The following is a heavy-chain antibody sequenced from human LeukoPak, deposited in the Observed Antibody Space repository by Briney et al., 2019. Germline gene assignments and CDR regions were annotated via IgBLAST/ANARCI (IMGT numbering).Heavy chain of an antibody. Sequence: PGGSLRLSCAASGFTFSSYGMHWVRQAPGKGLEWVAFISFDGSNKYYADSVKGRFAISRDNSENTLYLRMSSLRAEDTALYYCAKPYYDFWSAYSGGGSMNVWGQGTTVTVSS. CDR2: ISFDGSNK. CDR3: AKPYYDFWSAYSGGGSMNV. D-gene: IGHD3-3*01. J-gene: IGHJ6*02. CDR1: GFTFSSYG. V-gene: IGHV3-30*18.